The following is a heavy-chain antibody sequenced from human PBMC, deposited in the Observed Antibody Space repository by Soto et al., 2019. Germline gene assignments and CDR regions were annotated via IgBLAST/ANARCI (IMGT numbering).Heavy chain of an antibody. Sequence: QVPLVQSGAEVKKPGASVKVSCKASGYTFTSYAMHWVRQAPGQRLEWMGWINAGNGNTKYSQKFQGRVTITRDTSASTAYMELSSLRSEDTAVYYCARDVSSYSSSSLFDYWGQGTLVTVSS. CDR2: INAGNGNT. CDR1: GYTFTSYA. V-gene: IGHV1-3*01. D-gene: IGHD6-6*01. CDR3: ARDVSSYSSSSLFDY. J-gene: IGHJ4*02.